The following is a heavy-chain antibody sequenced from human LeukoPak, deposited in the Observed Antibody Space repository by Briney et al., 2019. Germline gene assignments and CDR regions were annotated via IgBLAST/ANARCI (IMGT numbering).Heavy chain of an antibody. CDR2: IIPLIGQP. J-gene: IGHJ4*02. Sequence: SVKVSCKASGKHFSSYGLGWVRQAPGQGLEWVGGIIPLIGQPTYAQNFQGRVTITTDDSTSTAYMELRSLRSDDTAVYYCARDKVAGKRGGYYFDYWGQGTLVTVSS. V-gene: IGHV1-69*05. D-gene: IGHD6-19*01. CDR1: GKHFSSYG. CDR3: ARDKVAGKRGGYYFDY.